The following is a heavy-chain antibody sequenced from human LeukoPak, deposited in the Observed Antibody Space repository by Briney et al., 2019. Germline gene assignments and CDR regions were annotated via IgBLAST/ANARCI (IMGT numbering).Heavy chain of an antibody. J-gene: IGHJ4*02. CDR1: GFTFSSYS. CDR2: ISSSGSYI. V-gene: IGHV3-21*01. D-gene: IGHD3-9*01. Sequence: PGGSLRLSCAASGFTFSSYSMNWVRQAPGEGVEGVSSISSSGSYIYYADSVKGRFTISRDNAKNSLYLQMNSLRAEDTAVYYCAREPDILTGYYTDYYFDYWGQGTLVTVSS. CDR3: AREPDILTGYYTDYYFDY.